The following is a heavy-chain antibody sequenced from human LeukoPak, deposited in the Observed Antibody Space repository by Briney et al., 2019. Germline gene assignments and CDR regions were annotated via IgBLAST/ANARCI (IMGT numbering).Heavy chain of an antibody. CDR3: ARDYYGSGSYYLDY. D-gene: IGHD3-10*01. CDR2: IYYSGST. J-gene: IGHJ4*02. CDR1: GGSISSYY. Sequence: PSETLSLTCTVSGGSISSYYWSWIRQPPGKGLEWIGYIYYSGSTNCNPSLKSRVTISVDTSKNQFSLKLSSVAAADTAVYFCARDYYGSGSYYLDYWGQGTLVTVSS. V-gene: IGHV4-59*01.